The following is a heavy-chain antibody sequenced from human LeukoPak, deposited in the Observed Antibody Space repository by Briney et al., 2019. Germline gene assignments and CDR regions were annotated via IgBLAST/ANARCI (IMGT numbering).Heavy chain of an antibody. V-gene: IGHV3-11*04. J-gene: IGHJ3*02. Sequence: PGGSLRLSCAASGFIFSDYYMSWIRQAPGKGLEWVSYISSSGSTMYYTDSVKGRFTISRDNAKNSLYLQMNSLRAEDTAVYYCARDQVVVAATPIDAFDIWGQGTMVTVSS. CDR3: ARDQVVVAATPIDAFDI. CDR2: ISSSGSTM. CDR1: GFIFSDYY. D-gene: IGHD2-15*01.